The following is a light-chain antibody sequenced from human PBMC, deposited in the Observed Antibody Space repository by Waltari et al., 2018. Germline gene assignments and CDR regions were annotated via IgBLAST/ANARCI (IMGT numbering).Light chain of an antibody. CDR3: QVWETTSGHPTAV. V-gene: IGLV3-21*01. J-gene: IGLJ2*01. CDR1: TIDGKR. CDR2: YDS. Sequence: SYVMSQPPSVSVAPGEPARITCAGATIDGKRVHWYQQKPGQAPVVVIYYDSDRPSGIPERFSGSNSGDTATLTITRVEAGDEADYSCQVWETTSGHPTAVFGGGTKLTVL.